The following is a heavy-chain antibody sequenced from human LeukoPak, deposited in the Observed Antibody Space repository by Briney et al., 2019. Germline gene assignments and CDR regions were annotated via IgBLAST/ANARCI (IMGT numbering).Heavy chain of an antibody. CDR3: ASPETGGFFDY. V-gene: IGHV3-30*03. J-gene: IGHJ4*02. CDR2: ISYDGSNK. CDR1: GFTFSSYG. D-gene: IGHD7-27*01. Sequence: PGGSLRLSCAASGFTFSSYGMHWVRQAPGKGLEWVAVISYDGSNKYYADSVKGRFTISRDNSKNTLYLQMNSLTIEDTAVYYCASPETGGFFDYWGQGTLVTVAS.